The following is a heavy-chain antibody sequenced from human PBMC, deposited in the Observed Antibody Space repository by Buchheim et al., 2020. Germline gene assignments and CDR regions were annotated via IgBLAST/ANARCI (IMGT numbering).Heavy chain of an antibody. Sequence: EVQLVESGGGLVQPGGSLRLSCAASGFSFSNSWMHWVRQAPGKGLVWVSHINSDGSTTTYADSVKGRFTISRDNAKNTVYLRMNSLRVEDTAVYYCARDRSYAMDVWGQGTT. J-gene: IGHJ6*02. V-gene: IGHV3-74*03. CDR1: GFSFSNSW. CDR2: INSDGSTT. CDR3: ARDRSYAMDV.